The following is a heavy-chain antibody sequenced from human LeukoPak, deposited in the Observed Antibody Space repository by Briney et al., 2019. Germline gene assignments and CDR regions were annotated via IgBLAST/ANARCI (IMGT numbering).Heavy chain of an antibody. D-gene: IGHD6-13*01. V-gene: IGHV3-23*01. J-gene: IGHJ4*02. Sequence: GGSLRLSCAASGFTFSRYAMTWVRQAPGKGLEGVSGISGSGGNTYYTDSVRGRLSISRDNSKNTLYLQVNSLRAEDTAVYYCAKGRTEGGTLALDYWGQGTLVTVSS. CDR1: GFTFSRYA. CDR2: ISGSGGNT. CDR3: AKGRTEGGTLALDY.